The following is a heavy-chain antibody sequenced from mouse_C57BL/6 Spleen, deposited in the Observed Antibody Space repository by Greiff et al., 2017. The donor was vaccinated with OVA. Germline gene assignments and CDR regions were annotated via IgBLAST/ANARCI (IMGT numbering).Heavy chain of an antibody. CDR2: IDPSDSYT. D-gene: IGHD2-5*01. CDR1: GYTFTSYW. V-gene: IGHV1-69*01. CDR3: ARDYSNYFDY. Sequence: QVQLQQPGAELVMPGASVKLSCKASGYTFTSYWMHWVQQRPGQGLEWIGEIDPSDSYTNYNSKFKGKSTLTVDKSSSTAYMPRSSLTSEDSAVDCYARDYSNYFDYWGQGTTLTVAA. J-gene: IGHJ2*01.